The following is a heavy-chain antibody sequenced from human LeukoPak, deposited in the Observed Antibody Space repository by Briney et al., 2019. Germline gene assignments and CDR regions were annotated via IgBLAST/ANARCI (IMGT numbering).Heavy chain of an antibody. J-gene: IGHJ4*02. CDR2: INLKSGNA. CDR3: ARVAGSIYY. CDR1: GYTFTTYD. Sequence: VASVKVSCKASGYTFTTYDINWVRQATGQGLEWMGWINLKSGNAGYAQNFQDRVTITRDTSISTAYMGLSGLRSEDTAVYYCARVAGSIYYWGQGTLVTVSS. D-gene: IGHD6-19*01. V-gene: IGHV1-8*03.